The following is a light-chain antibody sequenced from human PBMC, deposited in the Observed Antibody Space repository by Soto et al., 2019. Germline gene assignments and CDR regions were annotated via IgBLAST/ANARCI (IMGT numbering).Light chain of an antibody. CDR3: SSYAGSTYLAV. V-gene: IGLV2-8*01. Sequence: QSALTQPPSASGSPGQSVTISCTGTRSDVGSYNYVSWYQQHPGKAPKLMIYEVSKRPSGVPDRFSGSKSGNTASLTVSGLQAEDEADYYCSSYAGSTYLAVFGTGTKRTVL. J-gene: IGLJ1*01. CDR2: EVS. CDR1: RSDVGSYNY.